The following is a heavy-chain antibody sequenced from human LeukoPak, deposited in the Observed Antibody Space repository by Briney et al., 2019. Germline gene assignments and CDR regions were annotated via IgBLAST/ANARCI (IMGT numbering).Heavy chain of an antibody. V-gene: IGHV1-69*13. CDR2: IIPIFGTA. D-gene: IGHD6-13*01. Sequence: ASVKVSCKASGGTFSSYAISWVRQAPGQGLEWMGGIIPIFGTANYAQKFQGRVTITADESTSTAYMELSSLRSEDTAVYYCARDQTRGSSSCFDYWGQGTLVTVSS. CDR3: ARDQTRGSSSCFDY. CDR1: GGTFSSYA. J-gene: IGHJ4*02.